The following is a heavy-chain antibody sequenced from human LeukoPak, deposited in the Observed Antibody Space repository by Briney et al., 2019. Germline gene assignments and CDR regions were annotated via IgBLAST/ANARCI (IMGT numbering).Heavy chain of an antibody. D-gene: IGHD5-12*01. CDR1: GGSISSHY. J-gene: IGHJ4*02. CDR2: IYYSGST. V-gene: IGHV4-59*11. Sequence: SETLSLTCSVSGGSISSHYWSWIRQPPGKGLEGMGYIYYSGSTNYNPSLKSRVTISVDTSKNQFSLKLSSVTAADTAVYYCARGGYSGYDFVGSFDYWGQGTLVTVSS. CDR3: ARGGYSGYDFVGSFDY.